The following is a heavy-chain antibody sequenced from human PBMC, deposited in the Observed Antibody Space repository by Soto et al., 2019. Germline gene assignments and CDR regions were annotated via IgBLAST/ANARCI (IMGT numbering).Heavy chain of an antibody. CDR1: GFTFSSYA. D-gene: IGHD3-22*01. V-gene: IGHV3-23*01. Sequence: PGGSLRLSCAASGFTFSSYAMSWVRQAPGKGLEWVSAISGSGGSTYYADSVKGRFTISRDNSKNTLYLQMNSLRAEDTAVYYCAKLPPKEYYYDSSGWEYYFDYWGQGILVTVSS. CDR2: ISGSGGST. J-gene: IGHJ4*02. CDR3: AKLPPKEYYYDSSGWEYYFDY.